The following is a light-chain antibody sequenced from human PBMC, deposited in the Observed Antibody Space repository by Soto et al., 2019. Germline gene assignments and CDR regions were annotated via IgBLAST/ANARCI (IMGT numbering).Light chain of an antibody. Sequence: DIVMTQTPDSLAVSLGERATINCKSSQSLLYNKNYLAWYQVKPGRPPKLLFYWASTRESGVPDRFSGSGSGTDFTLTISSLQADDVAVYYCQHYYNSPWTFGQGTKVEV. CDR3: QHYYNSPWT. J-gene: IGKJ1*01. CDR1: QSLLYNKNY. V-gene: IGKV4-1*01. CDR2: WAS.